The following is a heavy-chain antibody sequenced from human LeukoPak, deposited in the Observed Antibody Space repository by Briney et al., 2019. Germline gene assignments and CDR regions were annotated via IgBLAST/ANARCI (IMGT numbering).Heavy chain of an antibody. V-gene: IGHV4-59*01. CDR2: IYYSGST. J-gene: IGHJ4*02. Sequence: SETPSLTCTVSGGSISSYYWSWIRQPPGKGLEWIGYIYYSGSTNYNPSLKSRVTISVDTSKNQFSLKLSSVTAADTAVYYCARAEGLVTPHFDYWGQGTLVTVSS. CDR1: GGSISSYY. D-gene: IGHD3/OR15-3a*01. CDR3: ARAEGLVTPHFDY.